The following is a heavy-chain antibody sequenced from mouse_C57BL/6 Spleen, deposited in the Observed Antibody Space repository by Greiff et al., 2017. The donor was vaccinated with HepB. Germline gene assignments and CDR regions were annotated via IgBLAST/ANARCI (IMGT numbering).Heavy chain of an antibody. D-gene: IGHD2-5*01. CDR2: ISYDGSN. CDR1: GYSITSGYY. V-gene: IGHV3-6*01. J-gene: IGHJ1*03. Sequence: EVKLMESGPGLVKPSQSLSLTCSVTGYSITSGYYWNWIRQFPGNKLEWMGYISYDGSNNYNPSLKNRISITRDTSKNQFFLKLNSVTTEDTATYYCARNYYSNYPYWYFDVWGTGTTVTVSS. CDR3: ARNYYSNYPYWYFDV.